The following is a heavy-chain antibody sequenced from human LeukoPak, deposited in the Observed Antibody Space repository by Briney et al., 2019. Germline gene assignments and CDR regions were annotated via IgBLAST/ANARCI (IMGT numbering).Heavy chain of an antibody. CDR1: GGSISSGPYF. D-gene: IGHD6-13*01. J-gene: IGHJ3*02. V-gene: IGHV4-30-2*06. Sequence: SETLSLTCSVSGGSISSGPYFWSWIRQSPGQGLEWIGYIWPSGSTNYNPSLSGQVAISLDKSRNHFTLMVTAVTAADPAVYYCARVEAAAGLGAFDIWGQGTMVAVSS. CDR2: IWPSGST. CDR3: ARVEAAAGLGAFDI.